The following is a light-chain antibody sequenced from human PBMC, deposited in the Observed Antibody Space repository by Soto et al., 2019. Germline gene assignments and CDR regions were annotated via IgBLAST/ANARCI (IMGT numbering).Light chain of an antibody. CDR1: QSVGSH. J-gene: IGKJ2*01. V-gene: IGKV3-11*01. CDR3: QQRNRLPET. Sequence: DIVLTQSPATLTLSPGERAILSCRASQSVGSHLAWYQQKPGQAPRLLIYDSSNRATGIPVRFSGSGSVTDFTLTISRLEPEDFAVYFFQQRNRLPETIGQGTQLEIK. CDR2: DSS.